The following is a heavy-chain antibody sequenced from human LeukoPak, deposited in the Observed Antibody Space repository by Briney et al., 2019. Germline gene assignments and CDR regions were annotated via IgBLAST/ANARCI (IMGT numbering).Heavy chain of an antibody. J-gene: IGHJ4*02. D-gene: IGHD1-14*01. CDR3: ARDSGIGLDC. CDR1: GFTFSSYA. Sequence: PGRSLRLSCAASGFTFSSYAMHWVRQAPGKGLEWVAVISYDGSNKYYADSVKGRFTISRDNSKNTLYLQMNSLRAEDTAVYYCARDSGIGLDCWGQGTLVTVSS. V-gene: IGHV3-30*04. CDR2: ISYDGSNK.